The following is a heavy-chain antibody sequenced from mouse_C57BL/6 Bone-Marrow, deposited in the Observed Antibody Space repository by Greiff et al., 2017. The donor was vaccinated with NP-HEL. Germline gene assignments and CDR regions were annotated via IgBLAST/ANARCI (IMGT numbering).Heavy chain of an antibody. CDR2: IPHSGET. D-gene: IGHD1-3*01. J-gene: IGHJ4*01. Sequence: VQLMESGPGLVKPSPSLFLSCSITGFPITSGYYWIWIRQSPGKPLEWMGYIPHSGETFYNPSLQSPISITRDTSKNQFFLQLKSVTTEDTAMYYGAGDSKCWDYAMDYWGQGTSVTVAS. CDR1: GFPITSGYY. CDR3: AGDSKCWDYAMDY. V-gene: IGHV12-3*01.